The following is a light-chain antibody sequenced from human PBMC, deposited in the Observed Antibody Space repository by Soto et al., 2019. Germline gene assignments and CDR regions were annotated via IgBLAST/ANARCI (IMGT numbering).Light chain of an antibody. CDR1: RTVVDGYDY. Sequence: QSVLTQPASVSGSPGQSIAISCTGVRTVVDGYDYVSWYQQHPGKAPKLIICEVNTRPSGISNRFSGSKSGDTASLTISGLQAEDEADYFCCSYAGTVAYVFGTGTKVTVL. V-gene: IGLV2-23*02. CDR2: EVN. J-gene: IGLJ1*01. CDR3: CSYAGTVAYV.